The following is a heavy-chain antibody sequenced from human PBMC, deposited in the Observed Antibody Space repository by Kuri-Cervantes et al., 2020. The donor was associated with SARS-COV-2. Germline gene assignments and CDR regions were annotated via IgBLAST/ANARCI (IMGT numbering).Heavy chain of an antibody. J-gene: IGHJ2*01. Sequence: ASVKVSCKASGGTFSSYAISWVRQAPGQGLEWMGWISAYNGNTNYAQKLQGRVTMTRDTSISTAYMELSRLRSDDTAVYYCARDRGYDFWSGYYPYWYFDLWGRGTLVTVSS. CDR2: ISAYNGNT. V-gene: IGHV1-18*01. CDR3: ARDRGYDFWSGYYPYWYFDL. CDR1: GGTFSSYA. D-gene: IGHD3-3*01.